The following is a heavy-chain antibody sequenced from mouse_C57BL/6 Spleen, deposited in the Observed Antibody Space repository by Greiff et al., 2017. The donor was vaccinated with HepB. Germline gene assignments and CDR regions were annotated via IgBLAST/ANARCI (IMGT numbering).Heavy chain of an antibody. Sequence: VQGVESGAELVRPGTSVKMSCKASGYTFTNYWIGWAKQRPGHGLEWIGDIYPGGGYTNYNEKFKGKATLTADKSSSTAYMQFSSLTSEDSAIYCCARSSTGTFDYWGQGTTLTVSS. V-gene: IGHV1-63*01. CDR3: ARSSTGTFDY. CDR1: GYTFTNYW. D-gene: IGHD4-1*02. CDR2: IYPGGGYT. J-gene: IGHJ2*01.